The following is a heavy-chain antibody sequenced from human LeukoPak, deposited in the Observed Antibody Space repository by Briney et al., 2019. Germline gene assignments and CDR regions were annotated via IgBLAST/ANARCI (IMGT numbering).Heavy chain of an antibody. Sequence: SETLSLTCTVSGGSISSGGYYWSWIRQHPGKGLEWIGYIYYSGSTYYNPSLKRRVTISVDTSKNQFSPKLSSVTAADTAVYYCARDLSVTRSPSITIFGVVIGHAFDIWGQGTMVTVSS. V-gene: IGHV4-31*03. CDR3: ARDLSVTRSPSITIFGVVIGHAFDI. D-gene: IGHD3-3*01. CDR1: GGSISSGGYY. CDR2: IYYSGST. J-gene: IGHJ3*02.